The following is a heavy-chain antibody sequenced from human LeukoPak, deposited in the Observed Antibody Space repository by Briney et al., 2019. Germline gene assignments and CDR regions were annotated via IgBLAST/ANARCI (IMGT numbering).Heavy chain of an antibody. D-gene: IGHD6-19*01. CDR1: GFTLSSYA. V-gene: IGHV3-23*01. J-gene: IGHJ4*02. CDR3: APTVAGSMS. CDR2: ISGSGGST. Sequence: GRPLRLSCAASGFTLSSYAMSWVRQAPGKGLEWVSAISGSGGSTYYADSVKGRFTISRDNSKNTLYLQMNSLRAEDTAVYYCAPTVAGSMSWGQGTLVTVSS.